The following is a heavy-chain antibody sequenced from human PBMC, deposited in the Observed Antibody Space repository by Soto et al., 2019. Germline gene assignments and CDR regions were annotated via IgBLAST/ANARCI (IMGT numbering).Heavy chain of an antibody. CDR2: MSHDGINR. V-gene: IGHV3-30-3*01. J-gene: IGHJ4*02. D-gene: IGHD3-10*01. CDR1: GFAFSIYA. Sequence: QVLLVASVGGVVQPGKSLRLSCAGSGFAFSIYAMHWVRHAPGKGLEWVAVMSHDGINRYYADAVKGRFTISRDNSKNMVYLEVTSPRAEATGVYFCARSSGVPTPDFDYWGPGTLVTVSS. CDR3: ARSSGVPTPDFDY.